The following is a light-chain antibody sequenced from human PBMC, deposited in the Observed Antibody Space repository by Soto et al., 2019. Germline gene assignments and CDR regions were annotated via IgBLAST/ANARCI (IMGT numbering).Light chain of an antibody. Sequence: QSALTQPRSVSGSPGQSVTISCTGTNSVVGSHNYVSWYRQHPGGAPKLMIYDVIKRPSGVPDRFSGSKSGNTASLTISGLQAEDEADYYCLSYAGSYTWVFGAGTKVTVL. J-gene: IGLJ1*01. CDR1: NSVVGSHNY. V-gene: IGLV2-11*01. CDR2: DVI. CDR3: LSYAGSYTWV.